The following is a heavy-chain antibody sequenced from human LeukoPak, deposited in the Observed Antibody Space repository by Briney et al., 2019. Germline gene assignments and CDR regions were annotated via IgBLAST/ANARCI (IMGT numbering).Heavy chain of an antibody. D-gene: IGHD3-22*01. Sequence: ASETLSLTCTVSGGSISSYYWSWIRQPAGKGLEWIGRIYTSGSTNYNPSLKSRVTMSVDTSKNQFSLRLSSVTAADTAVYYCARGGRSWLFDYWGQGTLVTVSS. CDR2: IYTSGST. V-gene: IGHV4-4*07. CDR3: ARGGRSWLFDY. CDR1: GGSISSYY. J-gene: IGHJ4*02.